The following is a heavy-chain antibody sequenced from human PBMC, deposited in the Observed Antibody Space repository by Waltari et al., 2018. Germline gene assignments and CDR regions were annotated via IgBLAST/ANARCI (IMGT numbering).Heavy chain of an antibody. CDR1: GFTFSSYG. Sequence: QVQLVESGGGVVQPGGSLRLSWAASGFTFSSYGMHWGRHAPGKGLECVALIRYDGRNQYYADSVQSLLTTSRDKSNHTLSHQLNSLRAEDTAVYYCAKSSSPNDRVGFDHRGPGTLVTVSS. D-gene: IGHD1-1*01. CDR3: AKSSSPNDRVGFDH. CDR2: IRYDGRNQ. V-gene: IGHV3-30*02. J-gene: IGHJ4*02.